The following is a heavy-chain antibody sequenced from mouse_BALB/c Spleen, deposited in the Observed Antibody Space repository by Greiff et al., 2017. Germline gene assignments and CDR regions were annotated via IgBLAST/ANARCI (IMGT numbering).Heavy chain of an antibody. D-gene: IGHD2-1*01. Sequence: EVKLVESGGGLVQPGGSRKLSCAASGFTFSDYGMAWVRQATGKGPEWVAFISNLAYSIYYADTVTGRFTISRENAKNTLYLEMSSLRSEDTAMYYCAWDDGNYALDYWGQGTTLTVSS. CDR2: ISNLAYSI. V-gene: IGHV5-15*02. J-gene: IGHJ2*01. CDR3: AWDDGNYALDY. CDR1: GFTFSDYG.